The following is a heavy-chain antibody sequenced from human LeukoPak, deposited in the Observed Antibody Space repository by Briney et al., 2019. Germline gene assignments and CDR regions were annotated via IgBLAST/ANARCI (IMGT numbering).Heavy chain of an antibody. D-gene: IGHD3-22*01. V-gene: IGHV1-8*01. CDR3: ARSVSSGYYYNWFDP. J-gene: IGHJ5*02. CDR1: GYTFTIYD. CDR2: MNPNSGNT. Sequence: ASVTVSCMASGYTFTIYDINWVRQATGQGREWMGWMNPNSGNTGYAQKFQGRVTMTRNTSISTAYMELSSLRSEDTAVYYCARSVSSGYYYNWFDPWGQGTLVTVSS.